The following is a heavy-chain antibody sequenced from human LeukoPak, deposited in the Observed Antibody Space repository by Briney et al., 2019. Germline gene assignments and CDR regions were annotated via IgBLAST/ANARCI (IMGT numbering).Heavy chain of an antibody. Sequence: PSETLSLTCAVSGGSISSGGYSWSWIRQPPGKGLEWIGYIYHSGSTYYNPSLKSRVTISVDRSKNQFSLKLSSVTAADTAVYYCARGLPLYYDFWSGYYTYFDYWGQGTLVTVSS. CDR2: IYHSGST. J-gene: IGHJ4*02. CDR3: ARGLPLYYDFWSGYYTYFDY. CDR1: GGSISSGGYS. V-gene: IGHV4-30-2*01. D-gene: IGHD3-3*01.